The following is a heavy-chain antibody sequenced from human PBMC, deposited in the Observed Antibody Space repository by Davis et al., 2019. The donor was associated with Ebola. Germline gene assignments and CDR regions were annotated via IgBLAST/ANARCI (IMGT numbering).Heavy chain of an antibody. CDR2: IIPILGIA. Sequence: SVNVSCKASGGTFSSYTISWVRQAPGQGLEWMGRIIPILGIANYAQKFQVRVTITADKSTSTAYMELSSLRSEDTAVYYCARSIRDTAIGAFDIWGQGTMVTVSS. J-gene: IGHJ3*02. CDR1: GGTFSSYT. D-gene: IGHD5-18*01. V-gene: IGHV1-69*02. CDR3: ARSIRDTAIGAFDI.